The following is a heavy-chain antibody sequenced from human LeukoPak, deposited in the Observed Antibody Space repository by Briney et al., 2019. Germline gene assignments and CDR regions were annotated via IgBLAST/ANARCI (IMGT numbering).Heavy chain of an antibody. CDR2: IYTSGST. V-gene: IGHV4-4*07. CDR1: GGSISSYY. Sequence: SETLSLTCTVSGGSISSYYWSWVRRPAGKGREWIGRIYTSGSTTYTPSLTSRVTMSVATSKNQFSLKLSSVTAADTAVYYCARDSSGWYRFDYWGQGTLVTVSS. D-gene: IGHD6-19*01. J-gene: IGHJ4*02. CDR3: ARDSSGWYRFDY.